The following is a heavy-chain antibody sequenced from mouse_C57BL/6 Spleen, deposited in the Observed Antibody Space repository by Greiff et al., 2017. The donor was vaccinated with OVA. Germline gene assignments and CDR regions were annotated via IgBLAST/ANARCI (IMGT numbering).Heavy chain of an antibody. J-gene: IGHJ4*01. V-gene: IGHV1-82*01. Sequence: QVQLQQSGPELVKPGASVKISCTASGYAFSSSWMNWVKQRPGKGLEWIGRIYPGDGDTNYNGKFKGKATLTADKSSSTAYMQLSSLTSEDSAVYFCARSAIMDYWGQGTSVTVSS. CDR3: ARSAIMDY. CDR2: IYPGDGDT. CDR1: GYAFSSSW.